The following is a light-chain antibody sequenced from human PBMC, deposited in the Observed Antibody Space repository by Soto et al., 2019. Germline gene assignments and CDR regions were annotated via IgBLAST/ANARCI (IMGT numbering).Light chain of an antibody. CDR2: KAY. CDR1: QNISPW. CDR3: QQYNSYST. J-gene: IGKJ1*01. Sequence: DIRMTQSPSTLSASVGDRVTITCRASQNISPWLAWYQQKPGKAPKLLIYKAYTLESGVPSRFSGSGSGTEFTLTISSLQPDDFATYYCQQYNSYSTFGQGTKVDIK. V-gene: IGKV1-5*03.